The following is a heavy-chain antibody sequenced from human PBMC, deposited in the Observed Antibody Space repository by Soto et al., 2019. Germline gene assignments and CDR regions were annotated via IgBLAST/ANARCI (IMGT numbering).Heavy chain of an antibody. CDR3: ARVGSAIERFDP. J-gene: IGHJ5*02. CDR2: INPSGGST. Sequence: GASVKVSCKASGYTFTSYYMHWVRQAPGQGLEWMGIINPSGGSTSYAQKFQGRVTMTRDTSTSTAYMELSSLRSEDTAVYYCARVGSAIERFDPWGQGPLVPVSS. CDR1: GYTFTSYY. D-gene: IGHD2-8*01. V-gene: IGHV1-46*01.